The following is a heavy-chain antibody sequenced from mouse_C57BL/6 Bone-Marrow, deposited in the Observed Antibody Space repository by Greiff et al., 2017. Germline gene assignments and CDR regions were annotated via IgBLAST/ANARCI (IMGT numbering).Heavy chain of an antibody. D-gene: IGHD2-1*01. CDR1: GFTFSSYG. J-gene: IGHJ1*03. CDR3: ARLGHYEVWYFDV. V-gene: IGHV5-6*01. CDR2: ISSGGSYT. Sequence: EVQLVESGGDLVKPGGSLKLSCAASGFTFSSYGMSWVRQTPDKRLEWVATISSGGSYTYYPDSVKGRFTISRDNAKNTLYLQMSSLKSEDTAMYYCARLGHYEVWYFDVWGTGTTVTVSS.